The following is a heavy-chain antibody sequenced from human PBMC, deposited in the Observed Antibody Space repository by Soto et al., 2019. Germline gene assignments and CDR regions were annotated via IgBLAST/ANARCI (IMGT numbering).Heavy chain of an antibody. J-gene: IGHJ5*02. D-gene: IGHD2-2*01. CDR2: ISLYSDGT. CDR3: ARVVPGAEAWFGP. Sequence: QVPLVQSGGEVKRPGAAVKVSCKTSGYTFSNYGITWVRQAPGQTLEWLGWISLYSDGTNYAQKFQGRVSMTTDTSTTTAYMELRSLRSDDTAVYYCARVVPGAEAWFGPWGQVTLVTVSS. CDR1: GYTFSNYG. V-gene: IGHV1-18*01.